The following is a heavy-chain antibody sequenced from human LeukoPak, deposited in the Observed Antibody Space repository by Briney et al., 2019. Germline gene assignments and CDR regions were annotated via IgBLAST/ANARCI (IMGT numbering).Heavy chain of an antibody. Sequence: ASVKVSCKPSGYTFTGYYIHWVRQAPGQGLEYLGWINPKSDVTNYAQKFQGRVTMTRDTSTSTLYMELSSLRPEDTAVYYCARDGWSEMGTILREVVSDYWGQGTLVTVSS. CDR2: INPKSDVT. D-gene: IGHD5-24*01. CDR1: GYTFTGYY. V-gene: IGHV1-2*02. CDR3: ARDGWSEMGTILREVVSDY. J-gene: IGHJ4*02.